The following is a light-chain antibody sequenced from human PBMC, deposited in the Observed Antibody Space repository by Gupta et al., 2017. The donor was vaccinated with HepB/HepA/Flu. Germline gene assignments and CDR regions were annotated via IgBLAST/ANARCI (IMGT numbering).Light chain of an antibody. J-gene: IGKJ5*01. CDR3: QQYSNWPPIT. CDR2: GAI. Sequence: DIVMTQSPATLSVSPGESASLSCRASRSVNRNLVWYQQKPGQAPRLLIYGAITRATGIPARFSGSGSGIEYILTISSRQSEDFAVYYCQQYSNWPPITFGQGTRLEIK. V-gene: IGKV3-15*01. CDR1: RSVNRN.